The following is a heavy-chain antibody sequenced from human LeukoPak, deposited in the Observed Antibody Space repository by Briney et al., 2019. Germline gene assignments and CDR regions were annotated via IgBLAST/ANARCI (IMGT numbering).Heavy chain of an antibody. CDR1: GGSISSSSYY. Sequence: SVTLSLTCTVSGGSISSSSYYWGWIRQPPGKGLEWIGSIYYSGSTYYNPSLKSRVTISVDTSKNQFSLKLSSVTAADTAVYYCASPPHTLWSPGLYGMDVWGQGTTVTVSS. D-gene: IGHD3-10*01. CDR3: ASPPHTLWSPGLYGMDV. CDR2: IYYSGST. V-gene: IGHV4-39*01. J-gene: IGHJ6*02.